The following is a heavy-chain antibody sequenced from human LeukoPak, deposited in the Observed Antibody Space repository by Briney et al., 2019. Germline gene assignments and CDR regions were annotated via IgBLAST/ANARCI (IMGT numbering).Heavy chain of an antibody. J-gene: IGHJ4*02. CDR1: GGSISSSNW. CDR2: IYHSGST. Sequence: PSETLSLTCAVSGGSISSSNWWSWVRQPPGKGLEWIGEIYHSGSTNYNPSLKSRVTISEDKSKNQFSLKLSSVTAADTAVYYCAREERIAAAGTMTNWGQGTLVTVSS. D-gene: IGHD6-13*01. V-gene: IGHV4-4*02. CDR3: AREERIAAAGTMTN.